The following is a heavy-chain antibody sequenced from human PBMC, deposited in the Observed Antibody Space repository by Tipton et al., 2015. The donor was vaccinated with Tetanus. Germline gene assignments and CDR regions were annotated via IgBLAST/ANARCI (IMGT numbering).Heavy chain of an antibody. CDR3: ARTWGVWVTSIDAFDI. D-gene: IGHD3-16*01. V-gene: IGHV4-39*01. CDR1: GASIISSSYF. Sequence: TLSLTCTVSGASIISSSYFWGWIRQAPGKGLEWIGNIYYSGSTDYNPSLKSRVAISVDTSKNQFSLKLSSVTAADTAVYYCARTWGVWVTSIDAFDIWGQGTKVAVSS. J-gene: IGHJ3*02. CDR2: IYYSGST.